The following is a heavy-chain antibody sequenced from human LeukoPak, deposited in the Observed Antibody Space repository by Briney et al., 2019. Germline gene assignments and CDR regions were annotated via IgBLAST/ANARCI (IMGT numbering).Heavy chain of an antibody. CDR1: GGSISSGDYY. CDR3: ARAIYYSSINFFDY. V-gene: IGHV4-30-4*01. D-gene: IGHD6-13*01. Sequence: PSETLSLTCTVSGGSISSGDYYWSWIRQPPGRGLEWIGYIYYSGSTYYNPSLKSRVTISVDTSKNQFSLKLSSVTAADTAVYYCARAIYYSSINFFDYWGQGTLVTVSS. CDR2: IYYSGST. J-gene: IGHJ4*02.